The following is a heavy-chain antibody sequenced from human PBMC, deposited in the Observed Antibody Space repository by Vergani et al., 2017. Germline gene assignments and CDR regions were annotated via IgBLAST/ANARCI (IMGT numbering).Heavy chain of an antibody. CDR2: IKSDGSIT. CDR1: GFSFNSNW. J-gene: IGHJ5*01. D-gene: IGHD3-9*01. Sequence: DVHLAESGGGFFQPGGSLRLSCSASGFSFNSNWMHWVRQVPGKGLLWVSRIKSDGSITAYADSVKGRFTISRDNAQNTLYLQMNSLRVEETGVYYCARARCIETCYMSNWLDSWGQGTLVTVSS. V-gene: IGHV3-74*03. CDR3: ARARCIETCYMSNWLDS.